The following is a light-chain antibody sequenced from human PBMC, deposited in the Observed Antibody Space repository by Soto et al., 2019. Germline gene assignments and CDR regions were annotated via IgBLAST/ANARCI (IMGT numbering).Light chain of an antibody. CDR2: DAS. J-gene: IGKJ5*01. V-gene: IGKV1-33*01. Sequence: DIQITQSPSSLSASVGDRVSITCHASQDIGNYLTWYQQIPGKAPKLLIFDASNLESGVPSRFSGSGSGTDFTFTVSSLQPEDIATYYCQQYETLPITFGQGTRLEIK. CDR1: QDIGNY. CDR3: QQYETLPIT.